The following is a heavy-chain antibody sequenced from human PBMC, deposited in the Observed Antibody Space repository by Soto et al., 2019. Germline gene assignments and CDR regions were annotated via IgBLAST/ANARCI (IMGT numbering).Heavy chain of an antibody. V-gene: IGHV4-61*05. J-gene: IGHJ6*03. CDR1: GGSISSSSYY. D-gene: IGHD1-1*01. CDR2: IYYSGST. Sequence: TSETLSLTCTVSGGSISSSSYYWGWIRQPPGKGLEWIGYIYYSGSTNYNPSLKSRVTISVDTSKNQFSLKLSSVTAADTAVYYCARHGRSRREPMDVWGKGTTVTVSS. CDR3: ARHGRSRREPMDV.